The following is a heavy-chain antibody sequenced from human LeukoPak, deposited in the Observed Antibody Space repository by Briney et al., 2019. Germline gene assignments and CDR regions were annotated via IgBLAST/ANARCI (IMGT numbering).Heavy chain of an antibody. V-gene: IGHV3-23*01. CDR3: AERGAEVGATVAPGDY. Sequence: PGGSLRLSCAASGFTFSSYEMNWVRQAPGKGLEWVSAISGSGGSTYYADSVKGRFTISRDNSKNTLYLQMSSLRAEDTAVYYCAERGAEVGATVAPGDYWGQGTLVTVSS. CDR1: GFTFSSYE. J-gene: IGHJ4*02. D-gene: IGHD1-26*01. CDR2: ISGSGGST.